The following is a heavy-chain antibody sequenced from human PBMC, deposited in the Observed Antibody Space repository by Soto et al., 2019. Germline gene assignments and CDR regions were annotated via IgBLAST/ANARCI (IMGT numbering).Heavy chain of an antibody. J-gene: IGHJ4*02. Sequence: PGGSLRLSCAASGFSFSSYGMHWVRQAPGKGLEWVAVISYDGSNKYYVDSVKGRFTISRDNSKNTLFLQMNSLRADDTAVYYCAKAMATRVIDYWGQGTLVTVSS. CDR2: ISYDGSNK. CDR3: AKAMATRVIDY. V-gene: IGHV3-30*18. CDR1: GFSFSSYG.